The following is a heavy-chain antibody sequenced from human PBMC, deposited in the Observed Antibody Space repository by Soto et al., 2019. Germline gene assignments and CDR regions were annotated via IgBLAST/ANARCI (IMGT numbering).Heavy chain of an antibody. V-gene: IGHV4-34*01. CDR3: ASHLVMSGTRGFDN. D-gene: IGHD6-13*01. J-gene: IGHJ4*02. Sequence: SETLSLTCAVYGGSFSGYYWSWIRQPPGKGLDWIGEINHSGSTNYNPSLKSRVTISVDTSKNQFSLNLRSVTAADTAVYYCASHLVMSGTRGFDNWGLGALVTVSS. CDR2: INHSGST. CDR1: GGSFSGYY.